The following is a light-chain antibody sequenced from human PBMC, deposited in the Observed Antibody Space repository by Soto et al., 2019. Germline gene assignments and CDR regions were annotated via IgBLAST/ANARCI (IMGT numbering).Light chain of an antibody. CDR3: SAYVGSTLV. V-gene: IGLV2-23*01. CDR1: SSDVGSNGL. J-gene: IGLJ3*02. CDR2: EGS. Sequence: QSALTQPASVSGSPGQSITISCTGTSSDVGSNGLVSWYQQHPGKAPRLMIYEGSKRPSGVSNRFSGSRSANTASLTISGLQADDESEYYCSAYVGSTLVFGGGTKVTVL.